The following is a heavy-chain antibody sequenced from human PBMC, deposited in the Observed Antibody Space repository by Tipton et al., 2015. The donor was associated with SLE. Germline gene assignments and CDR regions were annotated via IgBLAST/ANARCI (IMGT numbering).Heavy chain of an antibody. J-gene: IGHJ5*01. CDR2: MSSSGANK. D-gene: IGHD1-26*01. Sequence: GSLRLSCAASGFNFVRTAMTWVRQAPGKGLEWVSAMSSSGANKYYADSVKGRFTISRDNSKNILYLEMNNLRAEDTAKYYCAKDGGMWEAPHWFDSWGQGTLVTVSS. V-gene: IGHV3-23*01. CDR1: GFNFVRTA. CDR3: AKDGGMWEAPHWFDS.